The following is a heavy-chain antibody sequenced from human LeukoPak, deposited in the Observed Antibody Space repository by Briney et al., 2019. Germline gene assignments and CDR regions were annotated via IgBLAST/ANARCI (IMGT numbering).Heavy chain of an antibody. J-gene: IGHJ4*02. V-gene: IGHV3-23*01. CDR1: GFTFSSYA. CDR2: IRGSGGST. D-gene: IGHD2-15*01. Sequence: QPGGSLRLSCAASGFTFSSYAMSWVRQAPGKGLEWVSAIRGSGGSTYYADSVKGRFTISRDNSKNTLYLQMNSLRAEDTAVYYCAKDPPFCSGGSCYSGPDYWGQGTLVTVSS. CDR3: AKDPPFCSGGSCYSGPDY.